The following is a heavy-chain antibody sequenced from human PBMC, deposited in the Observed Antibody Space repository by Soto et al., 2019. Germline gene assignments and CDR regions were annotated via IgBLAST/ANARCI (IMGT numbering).Heavy chain of an antibody. Sequence: SQTLSLTCAISGYSVSSNSAAWNWIRQSPSRGLEWLGRTYYRPKWYNDYAVSVKSRITINPDTSKNQFSLQLNSVTPEDTAVYYCARLSLRSIAAAGTDYYYGMDVWGQGTTVTVSS. CDR3: ARLSLRSIAAAGTDYYYGMDV. CDR1: GYSVSSNSAA. J-gene: IGHJ6*02. V-gene: IGHV6-1*01. D-gene: IGHD6-13*01. CDR2: TYYRPKWYN.